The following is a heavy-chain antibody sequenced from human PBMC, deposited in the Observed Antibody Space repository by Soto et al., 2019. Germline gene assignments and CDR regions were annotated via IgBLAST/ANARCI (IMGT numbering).Heavy chain of an antibody. Sequence: SETLSLTCTVSGGSISSYYWSWIRQPPGKGLEWIGYIYYSGSTNYNPSLKSRVTISVDTSKNQFSLKLSSVTAADTAVYYCARGYSNYDYYYMDVWGKGTTVTVSS. CDR1: GGSISSYY. CDR3: ARGYSNYDYYYMDV. J-gene: IGHJ6*03. V-gene: IGHV4-59*01. CDR2: IYYSGST. D-gene: IGHD4-4*01.